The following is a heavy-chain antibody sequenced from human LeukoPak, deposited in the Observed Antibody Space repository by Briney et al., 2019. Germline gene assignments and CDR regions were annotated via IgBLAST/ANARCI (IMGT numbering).Heavy chain of an antibody. CDR2: IKQDGSEK. D-gene: IGHD6-19*01. V-gene: IGHV3-7*01. CDR1: GFTFSSYW. Sequence: GGSLRLSCAASGFTFSSYWMSWVRQAPGKGLEWVANIKQDGSEKYYVDSVKGRFTISRDNAKNSLYLQMNSLRAEDTAVYYCARDSSGWYQFGDYWGQRTLVTVSS. J-gene: IGHJ4*02. CDR3: ARDSSGWYQFGDY.